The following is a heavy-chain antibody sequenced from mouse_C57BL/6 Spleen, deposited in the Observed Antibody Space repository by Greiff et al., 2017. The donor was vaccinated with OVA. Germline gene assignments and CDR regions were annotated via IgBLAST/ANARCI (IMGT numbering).Heavy chain of an antibody. V-gene: IGHV1-72*01. CDR1: GYTFTSYW. CDR3: ARDCGKYFDY. Sequence: VQLQQSGAELVKPGASVKLSCKASGYTFTSYWMHWVKQRPGQGLEWIGRIDPNSGGTKYNEKFKSKATLTVDKPSSTAYMQLSSLTSEDSAVYYCARDCGKYFDYWGQGTTLTVSS. J-gene: IGHJ2*01. CDR2: IDPNSGGT.